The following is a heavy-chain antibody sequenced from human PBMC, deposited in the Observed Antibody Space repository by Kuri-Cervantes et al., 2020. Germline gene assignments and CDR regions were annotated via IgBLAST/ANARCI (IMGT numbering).Heavy chain of an antibody. J-gene: IGHJ4*02. V-gene: IGHV4-30-2*01. D-gene: IGHD2-15*01. CDR3: ARGRYCSGGSCSGGVDY. Sequence: SETLSLTCSVSGGSISTYYWTWIRQPPGKGLEWIGYIYHSGSTYYNPSLKSRVTISVDRSKNQFSLKLSSVTAADTAVYYCARGRYCSGGSCSGGVDYWGQGTLVTVSS. CDR1: GGSISTYY. CDR2: IYHSGST.